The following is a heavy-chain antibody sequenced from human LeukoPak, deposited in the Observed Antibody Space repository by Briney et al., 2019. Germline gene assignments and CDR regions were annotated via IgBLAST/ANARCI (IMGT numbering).Heavy chain of an antibody. D-gene: IGHD3-16*02. V-gene: IGHV4-59*01. Sequence: SETLSLTCTVSGGSISSYYWSWIRQPPGKGLEWIGYIYYSGSTNYNPSLKSRVTISVDTSKNQFSLKLSSVTAADTAVYYCARDDGREDDYVWGSYRYVGEGYWGQGTLVTVSS. CDR3: ARDDGREDDYVWGSYRYVGEGY. CDR2: IYYSGST. J-gene: IGHJ4*02. CDR1: GGSISSYY.